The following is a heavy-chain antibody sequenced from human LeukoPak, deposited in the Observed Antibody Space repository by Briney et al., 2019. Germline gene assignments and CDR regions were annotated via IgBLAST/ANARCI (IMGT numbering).Heavy chain of an antibody. Sequence: ASVKVSCRAPGYTFTGYYIHWVRQAPGQGLEWMGWINPDSGGTKYAQKFQGRVTMTRDTSISTAYMELSRLRSDDTAVYYCARRQTYYYDSSGYHFFDYWGQGTLVTVSS. CDR3: ARRQTYYYDSSGYHFFDY. CDR2: INPDSGGT. J-gene: IGHJ4*02. D-gene: IGHD3-22*01. V-gene: IGHV1-2*02. CDR1: GYTFTGYY.